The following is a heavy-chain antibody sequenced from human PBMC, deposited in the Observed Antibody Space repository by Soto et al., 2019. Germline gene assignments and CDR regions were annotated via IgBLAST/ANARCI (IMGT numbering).Heavy chain of an antibody. J-gene: IGHJ4*02. CDR1: GFSVSRFW. CDR3: TRGGYEPFDY. Sequence: GGSLRLSCAASGFSVSRFWMHWVRQAPGKGLVWVSRMNPEETTTNYADSVRGRFTISRDNARNTLYLQMNSLRAEDTAVYYCTRGGYEPFDYFGQGTLVTVSS. CDR2: MNPEETTT. D-gene: IGHD3-3*01. V-gene: IGHV3-74*01.